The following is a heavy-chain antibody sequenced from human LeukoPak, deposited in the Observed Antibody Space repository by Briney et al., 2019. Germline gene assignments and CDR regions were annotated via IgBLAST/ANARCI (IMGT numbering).Heavy chain of an antibody. CDR1: GFTFSRFY. D-gene: IGHD3-10*01. CDR3: ARDLEFSS. CDR2: ISSSSSYI. V-gene: IGHV3-21*01. J-gene: IGHJ5*02. Sequence: GGSLRLSCAGSGFTFSRFYMGWVRQAPGKGLEWVSSISSSSSYIYYADSVKGRFTISRDNAKNSLYLQMNSLRAEDTAVYYCARDLEFSSWGQGTLVTVSS.